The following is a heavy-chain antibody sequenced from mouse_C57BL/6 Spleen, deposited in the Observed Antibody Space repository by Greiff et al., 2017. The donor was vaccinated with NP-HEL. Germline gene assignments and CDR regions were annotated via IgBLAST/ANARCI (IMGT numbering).Heavy chain of an antibody. V-gene: IGHV1-82*01. CDR1: GYAFSSSW. CDR3: AVGITTVENYFDY. CDR2: IYPGDGDT. Sequence: VKLQESGPELVKPGASVKISCKASGYAFSSSWMNWVKQRPGKGLEWIGRIYPGDGDTNYNGKFKGKATLTADKSSSTSDMQLSSLPSEDSAVYCWAVGITTVENYFDYWGQGTTLTVSS. D-gene: IGHD1-1*01. J-gene: IGHJ2*01.